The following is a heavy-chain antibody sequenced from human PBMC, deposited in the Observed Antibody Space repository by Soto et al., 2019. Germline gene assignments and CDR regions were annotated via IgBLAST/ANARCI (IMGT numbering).Heavy chain of an antibody. CDR2: VYYSGTT. D-gene: IGHD2-15*01. CDR1: RGSIRSRSYY. CDR3: ARSSLYCSGGSCGNWFDP. V-gene: IGHV4-39*01. Sequence: SETLSLTCTVSRGSIRSRSYYWGWIRQPPGKGLEWIGSVYYSGTTYYHPSLKSRVTISVDTSKNQFSLKLSSVTAADTAVYYCARSSLYCSGGSCGNWFDPWGQGTLVTVSS. J-gene: IGHJ5*02.